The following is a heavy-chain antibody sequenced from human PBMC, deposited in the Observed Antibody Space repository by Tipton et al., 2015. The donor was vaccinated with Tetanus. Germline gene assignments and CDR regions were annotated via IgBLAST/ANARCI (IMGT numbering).Heavy chain of an antibody. Sequence: TLSLTCTVSGGSVSSDTYYWSWIRQPPGKGLEWIGYISYSGSTNYNPSLKSRVTISVDTSKNQFSLKLSSVTAADTAVYYCARDPSGGVRYFDYWGQGTLVTVSS. D-gene: IGHD2-8*01. V-gene: IGHV4-61*01. CDR2: ISYSGST. CDR3: ARDPSGGVRYFDY. J-gene: IGHJ4*02. CDR1: GGSVSSDTYY.